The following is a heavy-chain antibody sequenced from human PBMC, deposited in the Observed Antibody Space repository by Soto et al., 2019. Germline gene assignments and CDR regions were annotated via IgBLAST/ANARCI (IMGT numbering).Heavy chain of an antibody. CDR3: ARGGSSWYGDAFDI. Sequence: ASVEVTCKASGYTFNSKGSSWVRQSPGQGLEWMGWISAYNGNTNYAQKLQGRVTMTTDTSTSTAYMELRSLRSDDTAVYYCARGGSSWYGDAFDIWGQGTMVTVSS. D-gene: IGHD6-13*01. CDR2: ISAYNGNT. CDR1: GYTFNSKG. V-gene: IGHV1-18*01. J-gene: IGHJ3*02.